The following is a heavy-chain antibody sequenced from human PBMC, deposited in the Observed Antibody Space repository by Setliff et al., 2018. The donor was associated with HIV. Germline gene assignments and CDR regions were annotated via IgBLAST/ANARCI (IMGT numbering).Heavy chain of an antibody. CDR1: GGSISSSNW. Sequence: PSETLSLTCAVSGGSISSSNWWSWVRQPPGKGLEWIGEIYHGGSTNYNPSLKSRVTISVDKSKNQFSLRLASVTAADTAVYFCARARGPPLPVLDFWGPGTLVTVSS. CDR3: ARARGPPLPVLDF. J-gene: IGHJ4*02. V-gene: IGHV4-4*02. CDR2: IYHGGST. D-gene: IGHD3-10*01.